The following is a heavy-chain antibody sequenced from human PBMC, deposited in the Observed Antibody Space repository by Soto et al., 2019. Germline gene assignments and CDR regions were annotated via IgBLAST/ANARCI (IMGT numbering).Heavy chain of an antibody. V-gene: IGHV3-7*05. CDR2: IKQDGSEK. CDR1: GFTFSSYW. J-gene: IGHJ6*02. D-gene: IGHD5-12*01. CDR3: ARGNRGYSGYDHYYYYGMDV. Sequence: EVQLVESGGGLVQPGGSLRLSCAASGFTFSSYWMSWVRQAPGKGLEWVANIKQDGSEKYYVDSVKGRFIISRDNAKNSLYLQMNSLRAEDTAVYYCARGNRGYSGYDHYYYYGMDVWGQGTTVTVSS.